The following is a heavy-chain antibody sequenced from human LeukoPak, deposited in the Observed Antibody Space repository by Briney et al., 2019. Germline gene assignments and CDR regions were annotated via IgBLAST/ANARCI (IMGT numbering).Heavy chain of an antibody. D-gene: IGHD6-13*01. J-gene: IGHJ6*03. CDR3: ASHQSSSWYDYYYYYMDV. CDR2: INTNTGNP. Sequence: ASVKVSCKASGYTFISYSMNWVRQAPGQGLEWMGWINTNTGNPTYAQGFTRRFVFSLDTSVSTAYLQISSLKAEDTAVYYCASHQSSSWYDYYYYYMDVWGKGTTVTVSS. V-gene: IGHV7-4-1*02. CDR1: GYTFISYS.